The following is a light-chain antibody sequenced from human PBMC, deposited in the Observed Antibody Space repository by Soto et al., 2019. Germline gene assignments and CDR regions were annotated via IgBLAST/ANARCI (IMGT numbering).Light chain of an antibody. CDR1: SSDVGAYNY. CDR3: SSYTTSHTVV. CDR2: DVN. Sequence: QSALTQPASVSGSPGQSITISCTGTSSDVGAYNYVSWYQQHPGKAPKLMIYDVNFRPSGVSDRFSGSKSGNTASLTISGVPAEDETDYYCSSYTTSHTVVFGGGTKLTVL. V-gene: IGLV2-14*03. J-gene: IGLJ2*01.